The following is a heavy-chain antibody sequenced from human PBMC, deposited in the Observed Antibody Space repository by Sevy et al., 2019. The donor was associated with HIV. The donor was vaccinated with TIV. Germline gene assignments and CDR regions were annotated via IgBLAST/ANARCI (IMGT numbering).Heavy chain of an antibody. V-gene: IGHV1-8*01. CDR1: GYTFTSYD. CDR3: ARDTYYYYGMDV. CDR2: MNPNSGKT. Sequence: ASVKVSCKASGYTFTSYDINWVRQATGQGLEWMGWMNPNSGKTGYAQKFQGRVTMTRNTSISKAYMELSSLRSEDTAVYYCARDTYYYYGMDVWGQGTTVTVSS. J-gene: IGHJ6*02.